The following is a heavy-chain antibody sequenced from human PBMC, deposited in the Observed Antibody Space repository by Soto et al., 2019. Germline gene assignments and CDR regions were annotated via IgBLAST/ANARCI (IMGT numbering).Heavy chain of an antibody. CDR2: INHSGST. V-gene: IGHV4-34*01. CDR1: GGSFSGYY. J-gene: IGHJ4*02. CDR3: AGRSITMVRGCPY. D-gene: IGHD3-10*01. Sequence: QVQLQQWGAGLLKPSETLSLTCAVYGGSFSGYYWSWIRQPPGKGLEWIGEINHSGSTNYNPSLKSRGTISVDTSKNQFSLQLSSVTAAVTAVYYCAGRSITMVRGCPYWGQGTLVTVSS.